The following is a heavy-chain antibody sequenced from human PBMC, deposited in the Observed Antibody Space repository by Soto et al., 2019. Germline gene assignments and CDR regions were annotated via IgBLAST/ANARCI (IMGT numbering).Heavy chain of an antibody. V-gene: IGHV3-48*01. J-gene: IGHJ4*02. Sequence: EVQLVESGGGLVQPGGSLRLYCAASGFTFSSYSMNWVRQTPGKGLEWVSYISAGSTTIYYADSVKGRFTVSRDNARNSLYMQMNSLRAEDTAVYFCAVRHCNSTFCGVEYWGQGTLGNGSS. CDR3: AVRHCNSTFCGVEY. D-gene: IGHD2-2*01. CDR1: GFTFSSYS. CDR2: ISAGSTTI.